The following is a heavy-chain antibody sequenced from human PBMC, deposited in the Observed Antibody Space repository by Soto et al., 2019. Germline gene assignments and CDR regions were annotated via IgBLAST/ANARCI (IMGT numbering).Heavy chain of an antibody. J-gene: IGHJ5*02. CDR1: GGSISSGGYY. Sequence: SETLSLTCTVSGGSISSGGYYWSWIRQHPGKGLEWIGYIYYSGSTYYNPSLKSRVTISVDTSKNQFSLKLSSVTAADTAVYYCARVPAAITRSNWFDPWGQGTLVTVSS. V-gene: IGHV4-31*03. CDR3: ARVPAAITRSNWFDP. CDR2: IYYSGST. D-gene: IGHD2-2*02.